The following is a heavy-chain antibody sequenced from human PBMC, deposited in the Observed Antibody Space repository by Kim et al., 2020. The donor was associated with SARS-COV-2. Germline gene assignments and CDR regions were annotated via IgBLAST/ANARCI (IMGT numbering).Heavy chain of an antibody. Sequence: GRSLRLSCRASTFTLSNYIMHWVRQAPGKGLDWVAGMSYDGYSKYHADSVKGRFTISRDTSTLFLQMESLRADDTAVYYCVREGHSSGRAPAFDIWGQGTLVTVSS. CDR2: MSYDGYSK. J-gene: IGHJ3*02. CDR3: VREGHSSGRAPAFDI. D-gene: IGHD6-25*01. CDR1: TFTLSNYI. V-gene: IGHV3-30-3*01.